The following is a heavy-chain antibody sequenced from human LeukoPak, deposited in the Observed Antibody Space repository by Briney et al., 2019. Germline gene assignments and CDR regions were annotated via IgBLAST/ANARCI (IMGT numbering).Heavy chain of an antibody. D-gene: IGHD1-7*01. CDR2: IYYSGST. Sequence: PSETLSLTCTVSGGSVSSYYWSWIRQPPGKGLEWIGYIYYSGSTNYNPSLKSRVIISVDTSKNQYSLKLSSVTAADTAVYHCARDNWNYGSSMDVWGQGTTVTVSS. CDR1: GGSVSSYY. CDR3: ARDNWNYGSSMDV. J-gene: IGHJ6*02. V-gene: IGHV4-59*02.